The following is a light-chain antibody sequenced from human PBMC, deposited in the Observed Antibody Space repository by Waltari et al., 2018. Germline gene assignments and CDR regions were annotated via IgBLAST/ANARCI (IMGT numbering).Light chain of an antibody. CDR3: QSADSSGTWV. J-gene: IGLJ3*02. CDR2: KDN. CDR1: ALPQQY. V-gene: IGLV3-25*03. Sequence: SYELTQPPSVSVSPGQTARITCSADALPQQYAYWYQQKPGQAPVLVIYKDNERPSGIPERFSGSSSGTTVTLTIIGVQAEDEADYYCQSADSSGTWVFGGGTKLTVL.